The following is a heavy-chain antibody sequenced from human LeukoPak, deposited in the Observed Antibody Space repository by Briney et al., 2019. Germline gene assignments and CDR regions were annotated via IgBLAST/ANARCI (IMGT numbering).Heavy chain of an antibody. J-gene: IGHJ4*02. Sequence: GGSLRLSCAASGFTFSKYYMHWVRQAPGRGPVWISYINGDGSHTTYADSVKGRFTISRDNAINTVYLQMNSLRDEDTAIYYCVNMVSDSGVEGKWGQGTLVTVSS. V-gene: IGHV3-74*01. CDR1: GFTFSKYY. CDR3: VNMVSDSGVEGK. D-gene: IGHD3-10*01. CDR2: INGDGSHT.